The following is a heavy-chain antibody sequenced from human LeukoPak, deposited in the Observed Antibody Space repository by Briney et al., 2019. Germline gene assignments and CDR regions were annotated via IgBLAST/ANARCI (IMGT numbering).Heavy chain of an antibody. CDR1: GGSFSGYY. V-gene: IGHV4-34*01. Sequence: SETLSLTCAVYGGSFSGYYWSWIRQPPGKGLEWIGEINHSGSTNYNPSLKSRVIISVDTSKNQFSLKLSSVTAADTAVYYCARGKWGRGLYWGQGTLVTVSS. CDR2: INHSGST. D-gene: IGHD1-26*01. J-gene: IGHJ4*02. CDR3: ARGKWGRGLY.